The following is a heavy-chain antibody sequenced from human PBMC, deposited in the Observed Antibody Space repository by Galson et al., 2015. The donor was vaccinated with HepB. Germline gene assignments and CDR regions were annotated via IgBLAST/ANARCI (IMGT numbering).Heavy chain of an antibody. CDR3: VKPIYYYGSGSLNYYYGMDV. CDR2: ISSNGGST. Sequence: SLRLSCAASGFTFSSYAMHWVRQAPGKGLEYVSAISSNGGSTYYADSVKGRFTISRDNSKNTLYLQMSSLRAEDTAVYYCVKPIYYYGSGSLNYYYGMDVWGQGTTVTVSS. J-gene: IGHJ6*02. D-gene: IGHD3-10*01. CDR1: GFTFSSYA. V-gene: IGHV3-64D*06.